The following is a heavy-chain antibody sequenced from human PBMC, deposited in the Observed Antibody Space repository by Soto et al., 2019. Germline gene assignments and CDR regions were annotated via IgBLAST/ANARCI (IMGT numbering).Heavy chain of an antibody. CDR3: TRERDGSSWPYYFDY. CDR2: IRSKAYGGTT. V-gene: IGHV3-49*03. CDR1: GFTFGDYL. D-gene: IGHD6-13*01. Sequence: LRLSCTGSGFTFGDYLMSWFRQAPGKGLEWVGFIRSKAYGGTTEDAASVKGRFTISRDDSKSIAYLQMNSLKTEDTAVYYCTRERDGSSWPYYFDYWAREPWSPSPQ. J-gene: IGHJ4*02.